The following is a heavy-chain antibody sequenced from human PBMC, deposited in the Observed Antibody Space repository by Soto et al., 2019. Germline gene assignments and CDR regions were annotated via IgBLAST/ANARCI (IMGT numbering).Heavy chain of an antibody. V-gene: IGHV3-48*02. CDR1: GFTFSSYS. D-gene: IGHD3-3*01. CDR2: ISSSSSTI. Sequence: PGGSLRLSCAASGFTFSSYSMNWVRQAPGKGLEWVSYISSSSSTIYYADSVKGRFTISRDNAKNSLYLQMNSLRDEDTAVYYCAGPIKYYDFWSGYYNGMNDYWGQGTLVTVSS. CDR3: AGPIKYYDFWSGYYNGMNDY. J-gene: IGHJ4*02.